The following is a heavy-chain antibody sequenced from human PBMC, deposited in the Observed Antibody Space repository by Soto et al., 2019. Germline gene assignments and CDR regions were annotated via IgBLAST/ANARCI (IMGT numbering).Heavy chain of an antibody. J-gene: IGHJ3*02. V-gene: IGHV3-30-3*01. Sequence: QVQLVESGGGVVQPGRSLRLSCAASGFTFSSYAMHWVRQAPGKGLEWVALISYDGNNKFYADSVKGRFTISRDNSKKTLSLKMNSMKVEDTAVYYCAQGGRGYDLPGSEVNGFDIWGQGTMVSVSS. CDR2: ISYDGNNK. D-gene: IGHD5-12*01. CDR3: AQGGRGYDLPGSEVNGFDI. CDR1: GFTFSSYA.